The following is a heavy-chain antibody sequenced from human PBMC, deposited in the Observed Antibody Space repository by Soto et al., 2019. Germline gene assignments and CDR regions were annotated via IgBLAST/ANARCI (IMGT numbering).Heavy chain of an antibody. CDR1: GFTFSSSS. Sequence: GGSLRLSCAASGFTFSSSSMNWVRQAPGKGLEWVSSISFSSTYIYYADSVKGRFTISRDNAKNSLYLQMNSLRAEDTAVYYCATVVAATPHYWGQGTLVTVSS. CDR2: ISFSSTYI. J-gene: IGHJ4*02. D-gene: IGHD2-15*01. V-gene: IGHV3-21*01. CDR3: ATVVAATPHY.